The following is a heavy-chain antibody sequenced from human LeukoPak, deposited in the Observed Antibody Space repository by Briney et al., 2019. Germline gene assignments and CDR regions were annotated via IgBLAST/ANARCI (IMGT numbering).Heavy chain of an antibody. V-gene: IGHV4-39*01. CDR2: IYYSGST. J-gene: IGHJ4*02. Sequence: SETLSLTCTVSGGSISSSSYYWGWIRQPPGKGLEWIGSIYYSGSTYYNPSLKSRVTISVDTSKNQFSLKLGSVTAADTAVYYCARYVVRGVIITNFDYWGQGTLVTVSS. D-gene: IGHD3-10*01. CDR1: GGSISSSSYY. CDR3: ARYVVRGVIITNFDY.